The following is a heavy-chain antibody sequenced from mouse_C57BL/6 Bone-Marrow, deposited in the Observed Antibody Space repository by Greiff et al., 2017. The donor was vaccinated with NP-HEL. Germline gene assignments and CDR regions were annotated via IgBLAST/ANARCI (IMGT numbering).Heavy chain of an antibody. CDR1: GFTFSDYG. CDR3: AREATVVANDF. V-gene: IGHV5-17*01. Sequence: EVQVVESGGGLVKPGGSLKLSCAASGFTFSDYGMHWVRQAPEKGLEWVAYISSGSSTIYYADTLKGRSTISRDNAENTMFLQMTRRRTEDTAMYYCAREATVVANDFGGQGTTPTVSA. D-gene: IGHD1-1*01. CDR2: ISSGSSTI. J-gene: IGHJ2*01.